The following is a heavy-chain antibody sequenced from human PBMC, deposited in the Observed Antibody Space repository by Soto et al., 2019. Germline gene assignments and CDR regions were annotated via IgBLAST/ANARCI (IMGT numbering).Heavy chain of an antibody. CDR1: GFTFSSYG. J-gene: IGHJ3*02. CDR3: ANDRNDGDPRVFDI. CDR2: ISYDGSNK. D-gene: IGHD4-17*01. V-gene: IGHV3-30*18. Sequence: QVQLVESGGGVVQPGRSLRLSCAASGFTFSSYGMHWVRQAPGKGLEWVAVISYDGSNKYYADSVKGRFTISRDNSKNTLYLQMNSLRAEDTAVYYCANDRNDGDPRVFDIWGQGTMVTVSS.